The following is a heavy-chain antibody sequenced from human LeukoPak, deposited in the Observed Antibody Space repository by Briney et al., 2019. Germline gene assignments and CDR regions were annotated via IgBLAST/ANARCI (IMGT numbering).Heavy chain of an antibody. CDR1: GGSFSGYY. Sequence: SETLSLTCAVYGGSFSGYYWSWVRQPPGKGLEWIGEINHSGSTNYNPSLKSRVTISVDTSKNQFSLKLSSVAAADTAVYYCARFVRSGRYYGGENYFDYWGQGTLVTVSS. CDR3: ARFVRSGRYYGGENYFDY. V-gene: IGHV4-34*01. J-gene: IGHJ4*02. D-gene: IGHD1-26*01. CDR2: INHSGST.